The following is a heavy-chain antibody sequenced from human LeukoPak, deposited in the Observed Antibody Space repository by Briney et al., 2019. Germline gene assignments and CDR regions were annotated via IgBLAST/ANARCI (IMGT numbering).Heavy chain of an antibody. V-gene: IGHV3-49*03. CDR1: GFTFGDHS. CDR2: IRSKAYGGTA. CDR3: TREIRYFDWFQAGY. J-gene: IGHJ4*02. D-gene: IGHD3-9*01. Sequence: PGRSLRLSCTASGFTFGDHSVSWFHQAPGKGLEWVGFIRSKAYGGTAEYAASVKGRFTISRDDSKSVAYLQMDSLKTEDTAVYYCTREIRYFDWFQAGYWGQGTLVTVSS.